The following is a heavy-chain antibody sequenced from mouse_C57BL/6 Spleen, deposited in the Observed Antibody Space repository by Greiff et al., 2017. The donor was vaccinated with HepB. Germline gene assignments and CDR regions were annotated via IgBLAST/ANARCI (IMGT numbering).Heavy chain of an antibody. D-gene: IGHD4-1*01. CDR2: INPGSGGT. Sequence: QVQLQHSGAELVRPGTSVKVSCKASGYAFTNYLIEWVKQRPGQGLEWIGVINPGSGGTNYNEKFKGKATLTADKSSSTAYMQLSSLTSEDSAVYFCARWDSYYYAMDYWGQGTSVTVSS. V-gene: IGHV1-54*01. CDR1: GYAFTNYL. CDR3: ARWDSYYYAMDY. J-gene: IGHJ4*01.